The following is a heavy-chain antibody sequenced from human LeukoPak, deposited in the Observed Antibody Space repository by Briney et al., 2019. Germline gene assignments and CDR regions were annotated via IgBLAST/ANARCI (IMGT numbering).Heavy chain of an antibody. V-gene: IGHV3-23*01. CDR3: ARLGYQTDYYYYYYMDV. CDR1: GFTFSSYG. D-gene: IGHD3-9*01. CDR2: ITSSGGGT. J-gene: IGHJ6*03. Sequence: GGSLRLSCAASGFTFSSYGMSWVRQAPGKGLEWVSSITSSGGGTYYADSVKGRFTISRDNSKNTLYLQMNSLRAEDTAVYYCARLGYQTDYYYYYYMDVWGKGTTVTISS.